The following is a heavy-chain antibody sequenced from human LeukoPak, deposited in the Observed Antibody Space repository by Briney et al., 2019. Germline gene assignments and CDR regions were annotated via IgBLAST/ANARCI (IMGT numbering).Heavy chain of an antibody. CDR2: IRHDASNK. Sequence: GGSLRLSCAASGFTFSSYGMHWVSQAPGNGLEWVAAIRHDASNKYYVDSVKGRFTISRENSENTLYLQMNSLRAEDTAVYYCGRGSGDCYSFDYWAQGTLVTVSS. V-gene: IGHV3-33*01. CDR3: GRGSGDCYSFDY. J-gene: IGHJ4*02. CDR1: GFTFSSYG. D-gene: IGHD2-21*01.